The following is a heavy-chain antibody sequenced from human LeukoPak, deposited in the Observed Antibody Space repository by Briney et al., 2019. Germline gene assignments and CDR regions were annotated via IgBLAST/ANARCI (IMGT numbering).Heavy chain of an antibody. V-gene: IGHV1-18*01. J-gene: IGHJ4*02. CDR2: ISAYNGNT. D-gene: IGHD4-17*01. Sequence: ASVKVSCKASGYTFTSYGISWVRQAPGQGLEWMGRISAYNGNTNYAQKLQGRVTMTTDTSTSTAYMELRSLRSDDTAVYYCARAVMDYGDYKGGYWGQGTLVTVSS. CDR3: ARAVMDYGDYKGGY. CDR1: GYTFTSYG.